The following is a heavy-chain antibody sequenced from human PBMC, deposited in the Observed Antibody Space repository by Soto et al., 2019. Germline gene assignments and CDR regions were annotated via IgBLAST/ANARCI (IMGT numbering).Heavy chain of an antibody. CDR3: ARVGRGYSFGNGMDV. Sequence: GGSLRLSCAASGVPFSGYAMHWVRQTPARGLEWVAVISYDGKNEYYAAAVKGRFTISRDDFKKTLYLRMNSLRPEDTALYYCARVGRGYSFGNGMDVWGQGTTVTVSS. CDR1: GVPFSGYA. D-gene: IGHD5-18*01. J-gene: IGHJ6*02. V-gene: IGHV3-30*04. CDR2: ISYDGKNE.